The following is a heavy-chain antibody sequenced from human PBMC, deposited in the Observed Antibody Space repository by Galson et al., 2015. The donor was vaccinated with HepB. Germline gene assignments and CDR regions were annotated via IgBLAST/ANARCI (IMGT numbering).Heavy chain of an antibody. Sequence: SLRLSCAASGFTFNQYAMHWVRQAPGKGLEWVAVISYDGSKTDYADSVTGRFTISRDNSKNTLYLDANSLRPEDTALNFCARDKYSSGWYYFEYWGQGTLVTVSS. J-gene: IGHJ4*02. CDR3: ARDKYSSGWYYFEY. CDR1: GFTFNQYA. V-gene: IGHV3-30*03. D-gene: IGHD6-19*01. CDR2: ISYDGSKT.